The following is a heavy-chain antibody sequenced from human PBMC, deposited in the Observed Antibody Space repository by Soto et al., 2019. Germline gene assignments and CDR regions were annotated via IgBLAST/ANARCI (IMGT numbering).Heavy chain of an antibody. CDR3: ARDREYCSGDNCYETGSAY. CDR2: ISSSSSTK. CDR1: GFTFSSYS. J-gene: IGHJ4*02. D-gene: IGHD2-15*01. Sequence: GGSLRLSCAASGFTFSSYSMNWVRQAPGKGLEWVSYISSSSSTKFYADYVKGRFTISRDNSRNSLYLQMNSLRAEDTAVYYCARDREYCSGDNCYETGSAYWGQGALVTVSS. V-gene: IGHV3-48*01.